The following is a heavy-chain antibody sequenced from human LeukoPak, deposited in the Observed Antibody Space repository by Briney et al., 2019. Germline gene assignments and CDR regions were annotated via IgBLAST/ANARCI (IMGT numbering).Heavy chain of an antibody. CDR1: GFTFSSYA. CDR3: AKEGPGGYSYGYVWWYFDL. D-gene: IGHD5-18*01. CDR2: ISGSGSI. Sequence: GGSLRLSCAASGFTFSSYAMSWVRQAPGKGLEWVSAISGSGSIGYADSVKGRFTISRDNAKNSLYLQMNSLRAEDTALYYCAKEGPGGYSYGYVWWYFDLWGRGTLVTVSS. J-gene: IGHJ2*01. V-gene: IGHV3-9*01.